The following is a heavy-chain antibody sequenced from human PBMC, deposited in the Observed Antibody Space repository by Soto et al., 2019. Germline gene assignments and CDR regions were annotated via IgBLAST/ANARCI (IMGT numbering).Heavy chain of an antibody. CDR1: GFTFSTSW. D-gene: IGHD5-18*01. V-gene: IGHV3-7*05. CDR2: IKQDGSEE. J-gene: IGHJ4*02. Sequence: VQLVESGGGLVQPGGSLKISCSASGFTFSTSWMSWVRQAPGKGLEWVANIKQDGSEEYYVDSVKGRFTVSRDNAKNSLYPQMNSLRVEDTAVYFCARGPRHSDAYWGLGTLVTVSS. CDR3: ARGPRHSDAY.